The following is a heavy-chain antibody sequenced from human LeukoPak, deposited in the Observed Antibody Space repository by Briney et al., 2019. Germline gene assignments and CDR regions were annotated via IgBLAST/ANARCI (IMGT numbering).Heavy chain of an antibody. D-gene: IGHD6-13*01. V-gene: IGHV3-48*04. CDR2: ISSSSTI. CDR3: ARDLGSSWRAGGAFDI. Sequence: GGSLRLSCAASGFTFSSYGMHWVRQAPRKGLEWVSYISSSSTIYYADSVKGRFTISRDNAKNSLYLQMNSLRAEDTAVYYCARDLGSSWRAGGAFDIWGQGTMVTVSS. CDR1: GFTFSSYG. J-gene: IGHJ3*02.